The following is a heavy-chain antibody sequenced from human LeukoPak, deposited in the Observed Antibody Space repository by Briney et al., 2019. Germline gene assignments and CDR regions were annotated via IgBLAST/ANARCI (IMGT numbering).Heavy chain of an antibody. CDR1: GFTFSSYA. J-gene: IGHJ4*02. CDR3: ASVSSDGDFPNFYY. D-gene: IGHD4-17*01. V-gene: IGHV3-23*01. Sequence: RGGSLRLFCAASGFTFSSYAMSWVRRAPGKGLEWVSAISGSGGSTYYAVCVKGGFNIPRDYYKHALFLQMTSLRAEDTAVYYCASVSSDGDFPNFYYWGQGTLVTVSS. CDR2: ISGSGGST.